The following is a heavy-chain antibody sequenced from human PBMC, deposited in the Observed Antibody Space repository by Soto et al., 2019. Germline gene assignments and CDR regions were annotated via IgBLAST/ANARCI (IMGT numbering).Heavy chain of an antibody. CDR1: GFTFSSYS. CDR3: AKKYSSGWYPFDY. D-gene: IGHD6-19*01. CDR2: IGGSGATT. Sequence: EVQLLESGGGLVQPEGSLRLSCVASGFTFSSYSMTWVRQAPGKGLEWVSIIGGSGATTYYADSVKGRFTISRDNSKNTLYLQMNSLRAEDHAVYYCAKKYSSGWYPFDYWGQGTLVTVSS. V-gene: IGHV3-23*01. J-gene: IGHJ4*02.